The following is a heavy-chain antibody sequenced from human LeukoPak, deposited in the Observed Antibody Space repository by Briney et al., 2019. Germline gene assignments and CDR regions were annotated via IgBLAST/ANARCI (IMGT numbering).Heavy chain of an antibody. CDR1: GFTFRNYA. J-gene: IGHJ4*02. CDR2: ISGSGGGA. V-gene: IGHV3-23*01. D-gene: IGHD4-17*01. Sequence: GGSLRLSCTASGFTFRNYAMNWVRQAPGKGLEWVSSISGSGGGANYADSVKGRFTIFRDNSKNTLYVQMNSLRAEDTAVYYCAKNLESFGDSATDYWGQGTLVTVSS. CDR3: AKNLESFGDSATDY.